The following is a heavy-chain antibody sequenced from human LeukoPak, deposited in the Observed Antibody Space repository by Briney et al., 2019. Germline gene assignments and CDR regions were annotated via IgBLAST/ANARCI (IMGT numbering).Heavy chain of an antibody. CDR1: GYTFTSYG. D-gene: IGHD3-3*01. J-gene: IGHJ6*03. V-gene: IGHV1-18*01. Sequence: ASVKVSCKASGYTFTSYGISWVRQAPGQGLEWMGWISAYNGNTNYAQKLQGRVTMTTDTSTSTAYMELRSLRSDDTAVYYCARFTIFGVVIGPTPYYYYYMDVWGKATTVTVSS. CDR2: ISAYNGNT. CDR3: ARFTIFGVVIGPTPYYYYYMDV.